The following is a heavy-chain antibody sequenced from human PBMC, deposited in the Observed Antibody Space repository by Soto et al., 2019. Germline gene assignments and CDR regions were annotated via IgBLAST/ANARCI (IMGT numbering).Heavy chain of an antibody. D-gene: IGHD2-21*02. CDR2: IYHSGRT. CDR1: GESISSSSYY. CDR3: ARQRTTVVTQAYFDY. Sequence: SETLSLTCIVSGESISSSSYYWGWIRQPPGKGLEWIGSIYHSGRTYYNPSLKSRVSISIDTSKNQFSLKLSSVTAADTALYYCARQRTTVVTQAYFDYWGQGALVNVS. V-gene: IGHV4-39*01. J-gene: IGHJ4*02.